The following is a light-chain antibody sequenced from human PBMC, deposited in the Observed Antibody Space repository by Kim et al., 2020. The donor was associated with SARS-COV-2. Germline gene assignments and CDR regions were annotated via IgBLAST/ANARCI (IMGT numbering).Light chain of an antibody. CDR1: VLAKKY. V-gene: IGLV3-27*01. CDR2: KDS. Sequence: SHELTQPSSVSVSPGQTARITCSGDVLAKKYARWFQQKPGQAPVLVIYKDSERPSGIPERFSGSSSGTTVTLTISGAQVEDEADYYCYSAADNAWVFGGGTQLTVL. CDR3: YSAADNAWV. J-gene: IGLJ3*02.